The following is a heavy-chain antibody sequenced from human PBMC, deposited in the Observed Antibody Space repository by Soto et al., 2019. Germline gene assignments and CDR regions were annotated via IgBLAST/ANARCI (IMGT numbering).Heavy chain of an antibody. D-gene: IGHD3-10*01. CDR1: GYTFTSYD. Sequence: ASVKVSCKASGYTFTSYDMHWVRQAPEQRLEWMGWINAGNGNTKYSQKFQGRVTITRDTSASTAYMELSRLRSEDTAVYYCATKACRSGPIGYFDIWPQETMLAVSS. CDR2: INAGNGNT. V-gene: IGHV1-3*01. J-gene: IGHJ3*02. CDR3: ATKACRSGPIGYFDI.